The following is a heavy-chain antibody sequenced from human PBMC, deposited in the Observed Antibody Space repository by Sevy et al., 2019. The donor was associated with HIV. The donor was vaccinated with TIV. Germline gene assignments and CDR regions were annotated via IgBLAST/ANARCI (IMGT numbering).Heavy chain of an antibody. Sequence: GGSLRLSCAASGFTFNVFWMHWVRQTPGKGVEWVANINQDGSEIYYVHSVRGRFTISRDNAKNSIYLQMNSLRAEDTAVYYCARAIGIVDAFWGQGTLVTVSS. V-gene: IGHV3-7*01. CDR3: ARAIGIVDAF. J-gene: IGHJ4*02. CDR2: INQDGSEI. D-gene: IGHD3-16*01. CDR1: GFTFNVFW.